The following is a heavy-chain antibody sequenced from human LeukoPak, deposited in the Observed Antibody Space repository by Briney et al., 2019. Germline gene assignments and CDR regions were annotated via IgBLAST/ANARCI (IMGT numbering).Heavy chain of an antibody. J-gene: IGHJ1*01. Sequence: ASVKVSCKASGGTFSSYAISRVRQAPGQGLEWMGGIIPIFGTANYAQKFQGRVTITADESTSTAYMELSSLRSEDTAVYYCAGNKGTPYYGSGSYFFQHWGQGTLVTVSS. CDR2: IIPIFGTA. D-gene: IGHD3-10*01. V-gene: IGHV1-69*13. CDR1: GGTFSSYA. CDR3: AGNKGTPYYGSGSYFFQH.